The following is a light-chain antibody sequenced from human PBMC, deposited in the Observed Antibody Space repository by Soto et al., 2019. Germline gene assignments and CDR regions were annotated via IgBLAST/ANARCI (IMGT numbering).Light chain of an antibody. J-gene: IGLJ2*01. CDR1: SSDVGGYNY. CDR2: DVS. CDR3: SSYTSSSTLV. V-gene: IGLV2-14*01. Sequence: QSALTQPASVSGSPGQSITISCTGTSSDVGGYNYVSWYQQHPGKAPNLMIYDVSNRPSGVSNRFSGSKSGNTASLTISGLQDDDEADYYCSSYTSSSTLVFGGGTKVTVL.